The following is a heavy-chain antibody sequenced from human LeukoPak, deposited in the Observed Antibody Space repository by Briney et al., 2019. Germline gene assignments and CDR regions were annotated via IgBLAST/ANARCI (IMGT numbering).Heavy chain of an antibody. D-gene: IGHD2-2*01. J-gene: IGHJ5*02. CDR2: ISSSSSYI. V-gene: IGHV3-21*01. Sequence: GGSLRLSCAASGFTLSSYSMNWARDAPRKGREWVSSISSSSSYIYYADSLRGRFTISRDNATKSLYLQMNRLRAEDTAVYYCARGDYIVVVPAAKKPPLGFDPWGQGTLVTVSS. CDR3: ARGDYIVVVPAAKKPPLGFDP. CDR1: GFTLSSYS.